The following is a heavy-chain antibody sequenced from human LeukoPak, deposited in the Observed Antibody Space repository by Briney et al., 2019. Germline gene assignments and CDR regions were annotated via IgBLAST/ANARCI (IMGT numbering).Heavy chain of an antibody. CDR3: ATQLAGAATFDY. Sequence: SVKVSCKASGGTFSSYAISRVRQAPGQGLEWMGGIIPIFGTANYAQKFQGRVTITTDESTSTAYMELSSLRSEDTAVYYCATQLAGAATFDYWGQGTLVTVSS. J-gene: IGHJ4*02. CDR2: IIPIFGTA. V-gene: IGHV1-69*05. CDR1: GGTFSSYA. D-gene: IGHD1-1*01.